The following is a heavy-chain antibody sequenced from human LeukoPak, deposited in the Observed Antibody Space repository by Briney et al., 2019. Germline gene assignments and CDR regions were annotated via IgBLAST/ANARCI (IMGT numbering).Heavy chain of an antibody. V-gene: IGHV1-18*01. CDR1: GYTFTSYG. J-gene: IGHJ6*02. D-gene: IGHD3-9*01. CDR2: ISAYNGNT. CDR3: ARSTRDYYDILTGYRPPYYYYGMDV. Sequence: VASVKVSCKASGYTFTSYGISWVRQAPGQGLEWMGWISAYNGNTNYAQKLQGRVTMTTDTSTSTAYMELRSLRSDDTAVYYCARSTRDYYDILTGYRPPYYYYGMDVWGQGTTVTVSS.